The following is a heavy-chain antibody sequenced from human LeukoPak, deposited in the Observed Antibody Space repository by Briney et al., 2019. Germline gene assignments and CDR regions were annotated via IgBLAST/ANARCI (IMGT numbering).Heavy chain of an antibody. V-gene: IGHV3-74*01. D-gene: IGHD2-15*01. J-gene: IGHJ6*02. CDR3: ARDRVPYCSGVSCSVDV. Sequence: PGGSLRLSCAASGFTFSNYWMQWVRQAPGKGLVWVSRIISDGSATNYADSVKGRFTISRDHAKNTLYLQMNSLRVEDTAVYYCARDRVPYCSGVSCSVDVWGQGTTVTVAS. CDR1: GFTFSNYW. CDR2: IISDGSAT.